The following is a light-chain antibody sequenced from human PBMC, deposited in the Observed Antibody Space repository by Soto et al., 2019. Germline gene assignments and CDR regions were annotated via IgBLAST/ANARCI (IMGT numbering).Light chain of an antibody. Sequence: QSVLTQPPSVSGAPGQRVTISCTGSSSNIGAGYDVYWYQQLPGTVPKLLIYDNNNRPSGVPDRFSGSKSGTSASLAITGLQAEDEADYYCQSFDVSLSGGDWVFGGGTKVTVL. CDR1: SSNIGAGYD. CDR3: QSFDVSLSGGDWV. J-gene: IGLJ3*02. CDR2: DNN. V-gene: IGLV1-40*01.